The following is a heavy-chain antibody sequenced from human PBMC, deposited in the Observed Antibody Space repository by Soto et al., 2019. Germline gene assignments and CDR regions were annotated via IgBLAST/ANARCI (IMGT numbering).Heavy chain of an antibody. Sequence: GSLRLSCAASGFTFSSYAMCWVRQSPWKGLEWVSAISGSGGSTYYADSVKGRFTISRDNSKNTLYLQMNSLRAEDTAVYYCAKLTPADVLKYDFDYWGQSTVLTVSS. CDR3: AKLTPADVLKYDFDY. CDR1: GFTFSSYA. CDR2: ISGSGGST. V-gene: IGHV3-23*01. J-gene: IGHJ4*02. D-gene: IGHD2-8*01.